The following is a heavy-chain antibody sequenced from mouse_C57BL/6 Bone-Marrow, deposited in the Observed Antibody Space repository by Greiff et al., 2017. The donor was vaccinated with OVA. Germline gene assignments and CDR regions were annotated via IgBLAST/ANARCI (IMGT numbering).Heavy chain of an antibody. D-gene: IGHD2-5*01. V-gene: IGHV1-76*01. J-gene: IGHJ2*01. CDR3: ARTSNYEDY. CDR2: IYPGSGNT. CDR1: GYTFTDYY. Sequence: QVQLKQSGAELVRPGASVKLSCKASGYTFTDYYINWVKQRPGQGLEWIARIYPGSGNTYYNEKFKGKATLTAEKSSSTAYMQLSSLTSEDSAVYFCARTSNYEDYWGQGTTLTVSS.